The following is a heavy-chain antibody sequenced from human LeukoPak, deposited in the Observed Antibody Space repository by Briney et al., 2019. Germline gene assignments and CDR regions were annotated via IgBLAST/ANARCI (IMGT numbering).Heavy chain of an antibody. CDR3: AKGSSDSWYSALEY. CDR1: GFTFSSYA. Sequence: QPGRSLRLSCAASGFTFSSYAMHWVRQAPGKGLEWVAVISYDGSNKYYADSVKGRFTISRDNSKNTLYLQMNSLRVEDTAVYYCAKGSSDSWYSALEYWGQGTLVTVSS. D-gene: IGHD3-22*01. V-gene: IGHV3-30-3*01. CDR2: ISYDGSNK. J-gene: IGHJ4*02.